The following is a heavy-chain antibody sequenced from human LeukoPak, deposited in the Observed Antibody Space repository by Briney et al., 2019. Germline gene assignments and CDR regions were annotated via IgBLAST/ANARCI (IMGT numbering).Heavy chain of an antibody. CDR1: GGSISSSSYY. V-gene: IGHV4-39*01. CDR3: ATGTYSSGWYSFDF. Sequence: SETLSPTCTVSGGSISSSSYYWGWIRQPPGKGLEWIGSIYYSGSTYYNPSLKSRVTISVDTSKNQFSLKLSSVTAADTAVYYCATGTYSSGWYSFDFWGQGPLVTVSS. D-gene: IGHD6-19*01. J-gene: IGHJ4*02. CDR2: IYYSGST.